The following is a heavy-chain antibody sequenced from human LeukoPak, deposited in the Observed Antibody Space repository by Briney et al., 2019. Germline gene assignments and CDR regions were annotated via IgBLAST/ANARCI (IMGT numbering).Heavy chain of an antibody. D-gene: IGHD6-19*01. CDR1: GYTLTELS. Sequence: GASVKVSCKVSGYTLTELSMHWVRQAPGKGLEWMGGFDPEDGETTYAQKFQGRVTMTEDTSTDTAYMELSSLRSEDTAVYYCATPIAVAGTLDYWGQGTLVTVSS. CDR2: FDPEDGET. CDR3: ATPIAVAGTLDY. V-gene: IGHV1-24*01. J-gene: IGHJ4*02.